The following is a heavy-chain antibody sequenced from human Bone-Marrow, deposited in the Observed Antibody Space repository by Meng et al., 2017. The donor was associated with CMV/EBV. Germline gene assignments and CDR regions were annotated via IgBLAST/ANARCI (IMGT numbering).Heavy chain of an antibody. D-gene: IGHD2-2*01. CDR2: INHSGST. CDR1: GGSFSGYY. V-gene: IGHV4-34*01. J-gene: IGHJ4*02. Sequence: SETLSLTCAVYGGSFSGYYWSWIRQPPGKGLEWIGEINHSGSTNYNPSPKSRVTISVDTSKNQFSLKLSSVTAADTAVYYCARVFILQQNIVVVPAATTHYFDYWGQGTLVTVSS. CDR3: ARVFILQQNIVVVPAATTHYFDY.